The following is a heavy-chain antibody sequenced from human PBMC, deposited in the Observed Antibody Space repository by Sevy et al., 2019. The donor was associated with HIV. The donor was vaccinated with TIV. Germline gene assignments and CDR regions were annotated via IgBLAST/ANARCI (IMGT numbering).Heavy chain of an antibody. J-gene: IGHJ5*02. V-gene: IGHV3-48*02. Sequence: GGSLRLSCAASGFTFSRYSMNWVRQAPGKGLEWVSYISSHGSTLYYADSVKGRFTISRDNAVNSLYLQMNSLRDEDTAVYYCARDDSSGQYLNYFVPWGPGTLVTVSS. CDR1: GFTFSRYS. CDR3: ARDDSSGQYLNYFVP. CDR2: ISSHGSTL. D-gene: IGHD3-22*01.